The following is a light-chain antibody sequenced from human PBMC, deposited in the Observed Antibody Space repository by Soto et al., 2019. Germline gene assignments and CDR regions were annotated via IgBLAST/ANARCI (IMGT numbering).Light chain of an antibody. CDR3: AAWDDSLSVYV. CDR1: ISNIGSNP. V-gene: IGLV1-47*01. Sequence: QSVLTQPPSASGTPGQRVTVSCSGSISNIGSNPEYWHQQLPGTAPKLLIFRNNQRPSGVPDRFSDSKSGTSASLAISGLRSEDEADYYCAAWDDSLSVYVFGTGTKVTVL. J-gene: IGLJ1*01. CDR2: RNN.